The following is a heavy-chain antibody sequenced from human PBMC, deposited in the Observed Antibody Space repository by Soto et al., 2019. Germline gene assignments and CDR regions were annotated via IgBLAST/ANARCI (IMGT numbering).Heavy chain of an antibody. J-gene: IGHJ3*02. CDR3: ARTIAVAGGSFDI. Sequence: ESGGGVVQPGRSLRLSCAASGFTFSSYAMHWVRQAPGKGLEWVAVISYDGSNKYYADSVKGRFTISRDNSKNTLYLQMNSLRAEDTAVYYCARTIAVAGGSFDIWGQGTMVTVSS. V-gene: IGHV3-30-3*01. CDR2: ISYDGSNK. D-gene: IGHD6-19*01. CDR1: GFTFSSYA.